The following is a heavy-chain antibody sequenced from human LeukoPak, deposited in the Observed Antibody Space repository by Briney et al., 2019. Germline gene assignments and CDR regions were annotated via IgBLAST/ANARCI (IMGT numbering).Heavy chain of an antibody. V-gene: IGHV3-74*01. Sequence: PGGSLRLSCAASGFTFSSYWMHWVRQAPGKGPVWVSRINNDGSGTTYADSVKGRFTISRDNSKNTLYLQMNSLRAEDTAVYYCATQYGDYPRTAFDMWGQGTMVTVSS. J-gene: IGHJ3*02. D-gene: IGHD4-17*01. CDR2: INNDGSGT. CDR3: ATQYGDYPRTAFDM. CDR1: GFTFSSYW.